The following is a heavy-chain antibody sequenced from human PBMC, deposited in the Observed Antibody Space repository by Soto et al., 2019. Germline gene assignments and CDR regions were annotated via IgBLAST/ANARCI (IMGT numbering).Heavy chain of an antibody. CDR1: GYTFTGYC. CDR2: INSNSGAT. J-gene: IGHJ5*02. CDR3: GSGSLGGGRRDGWFDP. Sequence: ASVKVSGKASGYTFTGYCMHWVRQAPGEGREWMGWINSNSGATKYAPKFQGRVTMTRDTSNRTAYLELSRLTSDDTAVYYYGSGSLGGGRRDGWFDPWGQGTLVTVSS. D-gene: IGHD3-10*01. V-gene: IGHV1-2*02.